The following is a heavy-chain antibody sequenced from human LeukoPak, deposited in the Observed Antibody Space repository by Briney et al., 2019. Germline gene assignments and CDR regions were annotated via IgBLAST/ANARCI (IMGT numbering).Heavy chain of an antibody. J-gene: IGHJ4*02. Sequence: GGSLRLSCAASGFTFSSYAMSWVRQAPGKGLEWVSAISGSGGSTYYADSVKGRFTSSRDNSKNTLYLQMNSLRAEDTAVYYCAKEGIDDILTGYEEDYWGQGTLVTVSS. CDR3: AKEGIDDILTGYEEDY. CDR1: GFTFSSYA. CDR2: ISGSGGST. D-gene: IGHD3-9*01. V-gene: IGHV3-23*01.